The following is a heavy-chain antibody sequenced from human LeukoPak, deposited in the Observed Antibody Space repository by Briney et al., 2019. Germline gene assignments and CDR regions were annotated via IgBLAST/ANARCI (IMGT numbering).Heavy chain of an antibody. CDR2: IYHSGST. J-gene: IGHJ5*02. CDR1: GVSISSSNW. CDR3: ARAPGREWVRVNNWFDP. D-gene: IGHD3-10*01. V-gene: IGHV4-4*02. Sequence: SETLSLTCAVSGVSISSSNWWSWVRQPPGKGLEWIGEIYHSGSTNYNPSLKSRVTISVDKSKNQFSLKLSSVTAADTAVYYCARAPGREWVRVNNWFDPWGQGTLVTVSS.